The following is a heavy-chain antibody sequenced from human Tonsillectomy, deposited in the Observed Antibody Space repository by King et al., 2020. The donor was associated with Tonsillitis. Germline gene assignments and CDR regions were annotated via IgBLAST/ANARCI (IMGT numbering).Heavy chain of an antibody. V-gene: IGHV1-18*04. Sequence: QLVQSGAEVKKPGASVKVSCKASGYTFTSYSINWVRQAPGQGLECGGWFSAYNGNTNYAQKVQGRVTMTTDTSTRTAYMEMRSLGSDDTVVYYCVRDVNYYVRSRFDPWGQGTLVIVSS. CDR1: GYTFTSYS. D-gene: IGHD3-10*02. CDR2: FSAYNGNT. J-gene: IGHJ5*02. CDR3: VRDVNYYVRSRFDP.